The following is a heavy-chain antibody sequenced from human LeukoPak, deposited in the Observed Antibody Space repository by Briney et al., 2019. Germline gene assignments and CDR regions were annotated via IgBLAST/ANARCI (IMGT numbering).Heavy chain of an antibody. Sequence: PSETPSLTCAFSGYSIRSGYYWGWIRQPPGKGLEWIGTIYHSGSTYYNPSLKSRVTISLDTSKNQFSLTLSSVTAADTAVYYCARVRMTGTLDVWGKGTTVTVSS. D-gene: IGHD3-9*01. V-gene: IGHV4-38-2*01. CDR2: IYHSGST. CDR1: GYSIRSGYY. J-gene: IGHJ6*04. CDR3: ARVRMTGTLDV.